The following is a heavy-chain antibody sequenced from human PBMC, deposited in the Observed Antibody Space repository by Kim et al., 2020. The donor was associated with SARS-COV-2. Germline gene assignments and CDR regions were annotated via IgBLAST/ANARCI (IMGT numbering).Heavy chain of an antibody. CDR1: GFTFSNYG. J-gene: IGHJ4*02. V-gene: IGHV3-33*01. CDR2: IWYDGSNK. Sequence: GGSLRLSCAASGFTFSNYGMHWVRQAPGKGLEWVAVIWYDGSNKYYADSVKGRFTISRDNSKNTLYLQMNSLRAEDTAVYYCARDEGDSSSWYGSVDYWGQGTLVTVSS. CDR3: ARDEGDSSSWYGSVDY. D-gene: IGHD6-13*01.